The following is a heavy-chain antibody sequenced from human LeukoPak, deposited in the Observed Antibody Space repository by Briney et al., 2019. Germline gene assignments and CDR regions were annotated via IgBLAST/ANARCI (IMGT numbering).Heavy chain of an antibody. CDR1: GYTLTQLS. J-gene: IGHJ3*02. Sequence: ASVKVSCKVSGYTLTQLSMHWVRQAPGEGLEWMGGFDPEDGETIYAQKFQGRVTMTEDTSTDTAYMELSSLRSEDTAVYYCATLREAAGDAFDIWGQGTMVTVSS. CDR3: ATLREAAGDAFDI. D-gene: IGHD6-13*01. V-gene: IGHV1-24*01. CDR2: FDPEDGET.